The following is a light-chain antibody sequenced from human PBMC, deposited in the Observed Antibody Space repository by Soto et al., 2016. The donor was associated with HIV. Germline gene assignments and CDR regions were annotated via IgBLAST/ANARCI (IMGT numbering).Light chain of an antibody. Sequence: DIQLTQSPSLLSASVGDRVTITCRASQDITSYLSWYQQKPGKAPKLLIYAASTLQSGVPSRFSGSGSGTEFTLTISSLQPEDFAAYYCQQLNSYPPTFGQGTKVEIK. CDR3: QQLNSYPPT. J-gene: IGKJ1*01. V-gene: IGKV1-9*01. CDR2: AAS. CDR1: QDITSY.